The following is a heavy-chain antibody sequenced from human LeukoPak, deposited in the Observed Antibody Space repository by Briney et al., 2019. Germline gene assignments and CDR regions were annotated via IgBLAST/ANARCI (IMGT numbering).Heavy chain of an antibody. D-gene: IGHD6-13*01. CDR3: AKDLRKGISAGDY. V-gene: IGHV3-23*01. CDR2: ISGSGGST. CDR1: GFTFSSYA. Sequence: GGSLRLSCAASGFTFSSYAMSWVRQAPEKGMEWVSAISGSGGSTYYADSVKGRFTISRDNSKNTLYLQMNSLRAEDTAVYYCAKDLRKGISAGDYWGQGTLVTVSS. J-gene: IGHJ4*02.